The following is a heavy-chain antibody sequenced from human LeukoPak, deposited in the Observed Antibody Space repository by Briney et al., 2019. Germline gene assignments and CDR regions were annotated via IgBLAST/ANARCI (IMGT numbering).Heavy chain of an antibody. D-gene: IGHD4-17*01. CDR1: GFTVSSNY. J-gene: IGHJ4*02. V-gene: IGHV3-66*01. CDR3: ARATHDPAYGELDH. Sequence: PGGSLRLSCAASGFTVSSNYMSWVRQAPGKGLEWVSAISGSGGSTFYADSVKGRFTISRDNSKNTLNLQMKRLRVEDTAVYYCARATHDPAYGELDHWGQGTLVTVSS. CDR2: ISGSGGST.